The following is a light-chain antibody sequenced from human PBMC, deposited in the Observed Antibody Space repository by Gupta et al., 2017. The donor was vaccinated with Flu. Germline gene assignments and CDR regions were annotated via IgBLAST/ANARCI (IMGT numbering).Light chain of an antibody. J-gene: IGKJ1*01. CDR3: MQGAHWPWA. CDR2: LVS. CDR1: QSLVYSDGNTV. Sequence: DVVMTQSPLSLPVTLGQTASISCRSSQSLVYSDGNTVLHWFQQRPGQAPRRLIYLVSHRESGVPDRFSGSCSGTEFTLKISRVEAEDVGIYFCMQGAHWPWAFGQGTKVEI. V-gene: IGKV2-30*01.